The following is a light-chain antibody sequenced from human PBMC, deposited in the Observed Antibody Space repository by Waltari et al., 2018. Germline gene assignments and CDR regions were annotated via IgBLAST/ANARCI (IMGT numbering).Light chain of an antibody. CDR1: SSDVGGFNW. J-gene: IGLJ2*01. CDR2: DVT. Sequence: QSALTQPASVSGSPGQSITISCTGTSSDVGGFNWVSWYQQHPGKAPKVMIYDVTNRPSGVSTRFSVSKSDNTATLTISGLQAEDEADYYCMSYTSRHTMIFGGGTRLTVL. CDR3: MSYTSRHTMI. V-gene: IGLV2-14*01.